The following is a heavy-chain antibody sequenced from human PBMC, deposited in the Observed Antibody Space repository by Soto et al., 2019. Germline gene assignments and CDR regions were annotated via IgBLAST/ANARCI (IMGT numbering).Heavy chain of an antibody. CDR1: GGSISSYY. CDR3: ARDPSSSWYNCFDP. Sequence: SETLSLTCTVSGGSISSYYWSWIRQPPGKGLEWIGYIYYSGSTNYNPSLKSRVTISVNTSKNQFSLKLSSVTAADTAVYYCARDPSSSWYNCFDPWGQGILVTVSS. D-gene: IGHD6-13*01. J-gene: IGHJ5*02. V-gene: IGHV4-59*01. CDR2: IYYSGST.